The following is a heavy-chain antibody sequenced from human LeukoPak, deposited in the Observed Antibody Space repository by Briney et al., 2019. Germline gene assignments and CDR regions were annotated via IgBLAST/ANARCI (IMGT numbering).Heavy chain of an antibody. Sequence: PGGSLRLSCAASGFAFSHAWMSWVRQAPGKGLEWVGLIRSKTDGGTTDYAAPVKGRFTISRDDSKHTLYLQMNSLKTEDTAVYYCTTDPPGFGYCSGGSCSSDNWFDPWGRGTLVTVSS. CDR2: IRSKTDGGTT. V-gene: IGHV3-15*01. J-gene: IGHJ5*02. CDR1: GFAFSHAW. D-gene: IGHD2-15*01. CDR3: TTDPPGFGYCSGGSCSSDNWFDP.